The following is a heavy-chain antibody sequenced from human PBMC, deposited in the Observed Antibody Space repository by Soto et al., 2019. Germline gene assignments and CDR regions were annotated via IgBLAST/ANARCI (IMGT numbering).Heavy chain of an antibody. J-gene: IGHJ3*02. V-gene: IGHV1-46*01. CDR2: INPSGGST. D-gene: IGHD5-12*01. CDR1: GYTFTSYY. Sequence: QVQLVQSGAEVKKPGASVKVSCKASGYTFTSYYMYWVRQAPGQGLEWMGIINPSGGSTSYAQKFEGSVTMTRDTSTSTVYMEVSSLRSEDTAVYYCARVEMATIKGNAFDIWGQGTMVTVSS. CDR3: ARVEMATIKGNAFDI.